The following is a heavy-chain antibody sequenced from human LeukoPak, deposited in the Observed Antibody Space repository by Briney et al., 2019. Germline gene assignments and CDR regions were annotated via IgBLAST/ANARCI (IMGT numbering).Heavy chain of an antibody. D-gene: IGHD1-14*01. V-gene: IGHV3-64D*06. Sequence: GGSLRLSCSVSGCTLSTYVMRWGRQAPRGGLEYVSAISSNGDNTYYADSVKGRFTISRDNSKNTLYLQMSSLRADDTAVYYCVRGTGYWGQGTTVTVSS. J-gene: IGHJ4*02. CDR2: ISSNGDNT. CDR1: GCTLSTYV. CDR3: VRGTGY.